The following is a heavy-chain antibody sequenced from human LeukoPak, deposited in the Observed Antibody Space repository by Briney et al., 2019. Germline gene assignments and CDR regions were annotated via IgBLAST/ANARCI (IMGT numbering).Heavy chain of an antibody. CDR1: GGSFSGYY. CDR2: IYYSGST. V-gene: IGHV4-59*12. J-gene: IGHJ4*02. CDR3: ARGLSRWGAWLAPTKGTYYFDY. Sequence: PSETLSLTCAVYGGSFSGYYWSWIRQPPGKGLEWIGYIYYSGSTNYNPSLKSRVTISVDTSKNQFSLKLSSVTAADTAVYYCARGLSRWGAWLAPTKGTYYFDYWGQGTLVTVSS. D-gene: IGHD6-19*01.